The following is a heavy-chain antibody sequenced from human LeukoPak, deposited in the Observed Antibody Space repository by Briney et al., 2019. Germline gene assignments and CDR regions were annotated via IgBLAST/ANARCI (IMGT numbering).Heavy chain of an antibody. Sequence: SETLSLTCTVAGGSISNYYWSWIRQPPGKGLEWIWLIYYSRTTHYNPSLKSRVTLSVAPSKNQSYLRLSSVTAADTAIYYCARHSGASPHYFDYWGQGALVTVSS. CDR3: ARHSGASPHYFDY. J-gene: IGHJ4*02. D-gene: IGHD1-26*01. V-gene: IGHV4-59*08. CDR1: GGSISNYY. CDR2: IYYSRTT.